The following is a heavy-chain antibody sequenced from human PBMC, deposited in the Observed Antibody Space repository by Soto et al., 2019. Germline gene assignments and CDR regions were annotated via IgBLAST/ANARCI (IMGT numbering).Heavy chain of an antibody. CDR2: ISGSGGST. D-gene: IGHD2-21*01. CDR3: AKVVIAYCGGDCYPPAWGIWFDP. V-gene: IGHV3-23*01. CDR1: GFTFSSYA. J-gene: IGHJ5*02. Sequence: GGSLRLSCAASGFTFSSYAMSWVRQAPGKGLEWVSAISGSGGSTYYADSVKGRFTISRDNSKNTLYLQMNSLRAEDTAVYYWAKVVIAYCGGDCYPPAWGIWFDPWCQGTLVTVSS.